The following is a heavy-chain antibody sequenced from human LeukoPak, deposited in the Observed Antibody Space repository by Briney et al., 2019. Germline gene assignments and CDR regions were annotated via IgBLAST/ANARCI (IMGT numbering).Heavy chain of an antibody. Sequence: GGSLRLFCAASGFTFSSYAMSWVRQAPGKGLEWVSSISGTGVTAYYADSVKGRFAISRDNSKNTLYLQMSSLRAEDTALYYCAKDQRFGDLDDYRGQGTLVTVSS. J-gene: IGHJ4*02. CDR1: GFTFSSYA. CDR3: AKDQRFGDLDDY. CDR2: ISGTGVTA. V-gene: IGHV3-23*01. D-gene: IGHD3-10*01.